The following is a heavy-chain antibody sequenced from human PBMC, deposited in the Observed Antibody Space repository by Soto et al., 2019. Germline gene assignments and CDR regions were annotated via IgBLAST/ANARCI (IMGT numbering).Heavy chain of an antibody. Sequence: ASVKVFCKASGGTFSSYAISWVRQAPGQGLEWMGGIIPIFGTANYAQKFQGRVTITADESTSTAYMELSSLRSEDTAVYYCARDPGSLGQDYWGQGTLVTVSS. CDR3: ARDPGSLGQDY. CDR1: GGTFSSYA. CDR2: IIPIFGTA. D-gene: IGHD6-13*01. J-gene: IGHJ4*02. V-gene: IGHV1-69*13.